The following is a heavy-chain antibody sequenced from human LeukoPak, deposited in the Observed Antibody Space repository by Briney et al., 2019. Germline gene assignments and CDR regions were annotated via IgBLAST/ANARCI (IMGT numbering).Heavy chain of an antibody. V-gene: IGHV4-39*07. J-gene: IGHJ3*02. Sequence: SETLSLTCTVSGGSISSSSYYWGWIRQPPGKGLEWIGSIYYSGSTYYNPSLKSRVTISVDTSKNQFSLKLSSVTAADTAVYCCARGSHESSSRAFDIWGQGTMVTVSS. CDR3: ARGSHESSSRAFDI. CDR2: IYYSGST. D-gene: IGHD6-13*01. CDR1: GGSISSSSYY.